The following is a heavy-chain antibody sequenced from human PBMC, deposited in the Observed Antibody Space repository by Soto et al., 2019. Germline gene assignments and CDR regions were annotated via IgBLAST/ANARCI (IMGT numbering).Heavy chain of an antibody. CDR2: TYYNGNT. D-gene: IGHD5-18*01. Sequence: SETLSLTCTISGGSINSADYYWSWIRQPPGKGLDWIGYTYYNGNTNYDPSFKSRVSISVDTTRNQFSLRLTSVTAADTAVYYCASLKLGYSTFDPWGQGTLVTVSS. CDR1: GGSINSADYY. V-gene: IGHV4-30-4*01. J-gene: IGHJ5*02. CDR3: ASLKLGYSTFDP.